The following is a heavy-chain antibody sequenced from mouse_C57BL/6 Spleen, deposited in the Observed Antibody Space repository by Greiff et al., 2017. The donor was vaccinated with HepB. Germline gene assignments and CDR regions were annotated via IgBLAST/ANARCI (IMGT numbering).Heavy chain of an antibody. D-gene: IGHD2-4*01. V-gene: IGHV7-3*01. J-gene: IGHJ3*01. Sequence: EVNLVESGGGLVQPGGSLSLSCAASGFTFTDYYMSWVRQPPGKALEWLGFIRNKANGYTTEYSASVKGRFTISRDNSQSILYLQMNALRAEDSATYYCARLGLRRGFAYWGQGTLVTVSA. CDR1: GFTFTDYY. CDR3: ARLGLRRGFAY. CDR2: IRNKANGYTT.